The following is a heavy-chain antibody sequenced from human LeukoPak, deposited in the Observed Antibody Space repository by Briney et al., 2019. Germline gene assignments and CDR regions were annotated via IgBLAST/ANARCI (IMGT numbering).Heavy chain of an antibody. CDR3: ARGGSWYYGSGSQNY. J-gene: IGHJ4*02. Sequence: GGSLRLSCAASGFTVSSNYMSWVRQAPGKGLEWVSVIYSGGSTYYADSVKGRFTISRDNSKNTLYLQMNSLRAEDTAVYYCARGGSWYYGSGSQNYWGQGTLVTVSS. V-gene: IGHV3-53*01. D-gene: IGHD3-10*01. CDR1: GFTVSSNY. CDR2: IYSGGST.